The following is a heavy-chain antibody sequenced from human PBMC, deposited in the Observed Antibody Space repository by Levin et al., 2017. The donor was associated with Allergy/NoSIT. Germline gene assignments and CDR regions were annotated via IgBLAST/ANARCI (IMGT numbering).Heavy chain of an antibody. CDR3: AKGVLFYYYYGMDV. J-gene: IGHJ6*02. Sequence: AGGSLRLSCAASGFTFSRFAMSWVRQAPGKGLEWVSSITASGSNTYYADSVKGRFTISRDNSKNTLYLQVNSLRAEDTALYYCAKGVLFYYYYGMDVWGQGTTVTVSS. CDR2: ITASGSNT. D-gene: IGHD3-10*01. CDR1: GFTFSRFA. V-gene: IGHV3-23*01.